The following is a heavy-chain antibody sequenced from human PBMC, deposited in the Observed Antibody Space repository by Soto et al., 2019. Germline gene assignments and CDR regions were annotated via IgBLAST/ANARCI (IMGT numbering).Heavy chain of an antibody. V-gene: IGHV3-7*01. Sequence: GGSLRLSCAASGFTFSSYWMSWVLQAPWKGLEWVANIKQDGSEKYYVDSVKGRFTISRDNAKNSLYLQMNSLRAEDTAVYYCARALSPSHYYYYYMDVWGKGTTVTVSS. J-gene: IGHJ6*03. CDR2: IKQDGSEK. CDR1: GFTFSSYW. CDR3: ARALSPSHYYYYYMDV.